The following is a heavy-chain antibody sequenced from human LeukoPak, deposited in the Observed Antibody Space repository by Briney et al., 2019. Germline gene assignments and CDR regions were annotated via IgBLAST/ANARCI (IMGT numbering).Heavy chain of an antibody. V-gene: IGHV3-7*01. CDR3: ARDARYYYGSGSYYNHFDY. CDR2: IKQDGSEK. CDR1: GFTFSSYW. D-gene: IGHD3-10*01. Sequence: GGSLKLSCAASGFTFSSYWMSRVRQAPGKELEWVANIKQDGSEKYYVDSVKGRFTISRDNAKNSLYLQMNSLRAEDTAVYYCARDARYYYGSGSYYNHFDYWGQGTLVTVSS. J-gene: IGHJ4*02.